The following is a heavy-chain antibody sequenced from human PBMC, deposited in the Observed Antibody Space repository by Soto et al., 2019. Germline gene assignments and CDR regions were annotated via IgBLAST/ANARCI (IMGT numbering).Heavy chain of an antibody. CDR3: AREMTTRGMDA. D-gene: IGHD1-1*01. J-gene: IGHJ6*02. CDR2: MNPNSGNT. V-gene: IGHV1-8*01. Sequence: ASVKVSCKASGYTFTSYDINWVRQATGQGLEWMGWMNPNSGNTAYAQKFQGRVTMTRNTSISTAYMELSSLRSEDTAVYYCAREMTTRGMDAWGQGTTVTVSS. CDR1: GYTFTSYD.